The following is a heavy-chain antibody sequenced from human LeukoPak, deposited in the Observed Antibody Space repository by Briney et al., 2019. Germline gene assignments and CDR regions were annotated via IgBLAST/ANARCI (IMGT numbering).Heavy chain of an antibody. CDR2: INPSGLWS. CDR1: GYTFTRNY. CDR3: ARDFSDDRSWWLDP. J-gene: IGHJ5*02. D-gene: IGHD3-22*01. V-gene: IGHV1-46*01. Sequence: ASVKVSCKASGYTFTRNYMHWVRQAPGQGLEWMGVINPSGLWSSSAQKFQGRVTMTRDTSTSTDYMELRSPRSDDTAIYYCARDFSDDRSWWLDPWGQGTLVTVSS.